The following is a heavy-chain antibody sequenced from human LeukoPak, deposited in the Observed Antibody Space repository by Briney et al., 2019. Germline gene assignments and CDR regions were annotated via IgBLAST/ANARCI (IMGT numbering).Heavy chain of an antibody. CDR1: GDSISSGGHY. Sequence: SQTLSLTCTVSGDSISSGGHYWNWLRQRPGKGVEWIGYIFHTGSTYYNPSLKSRVTISVDTSKNQFSLKLSSVTAADTAVYYCARSPGIWNEYGRLEYWGQGALVTVSS. D-gene: IGHD1-1*01. CDR3: ARSPGIWNEYGRLEY. J-gene: IGHJ4*02. CDR2: IFHTGST. V-gene: IGHV4-31*03.